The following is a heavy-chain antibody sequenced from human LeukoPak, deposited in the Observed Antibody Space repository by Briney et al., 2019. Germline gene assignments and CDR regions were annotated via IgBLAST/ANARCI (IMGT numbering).Heavy chain of an antibody. Sequence: GGSLRLSCAASGFTFSNAWMSWVRQAPGKGLEWVGRIRSKAKSYATAYAASVKGRFTISRDDSKNTAYLQMNSLKTEDTAVYYCTLGYCNATTCYPRFDPWGQGTLVTVSS. CDR1: GFTFSNAW. J-gene: IGHJ5*02. CDR2: IRSKAKSYAT. D-gene: IGHD2-2*01. V-gene: IGHV3-73*01. CDR3: TLGYCNATTCYPRFDP.